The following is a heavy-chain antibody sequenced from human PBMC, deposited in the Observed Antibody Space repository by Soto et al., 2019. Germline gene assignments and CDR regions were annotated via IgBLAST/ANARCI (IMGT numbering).Heavy chain of an antibody. J-gene: IGHJ6*02. CDR1: GGTFSSYA. V-gene: IGHV1-69*01. Sequence: QVQLVQSGAEVKKPGSSVKVSCKASGGTFSSYAISWVRQAPGQGLEWMGGIIPIFGTANYAQKFQGRVTITADESTSTAYTELSSLRSEDTAVYYCARVYIQQLPYYYYGMDVWGQGTTVTVSS. CDR2: IIPIFGTA. CDR3: ARVYIQQLPYYYYGMDV. D-gene: IGHD6-13*01.